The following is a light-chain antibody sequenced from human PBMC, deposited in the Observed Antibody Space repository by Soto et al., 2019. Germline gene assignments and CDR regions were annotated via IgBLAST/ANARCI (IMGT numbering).Light chain of an antibody. CDR3: QHYDHLPIT. CDR2: DAS. V-gene: IGKV1-33*01. J-gene: IGKJ5*01. CDR1: QDITNY. Sequence: DIQMTQSHSSLSASVGDRFTITCQASQDITNYLNWYQQKPGKAPRLLLYDASSLETGVPSRFSGSGSGTDFTFTISSLQPEDIATYYCQHYDHLPITFGQGTRLEIK.